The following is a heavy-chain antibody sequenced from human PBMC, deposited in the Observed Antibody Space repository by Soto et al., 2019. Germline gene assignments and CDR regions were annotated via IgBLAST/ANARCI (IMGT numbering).Heavy chain of an antibody. V-gene: IGHV3-33*01. Sequence: QVQLVESGGGVVQPGRSLRLSCAASGFTFSSYGMHWVRQAPGKGLEWVAVIWYDGSNKYYADSVKGRFTISRDNSKNALYLQMNSLRGEDTAVYYCARDLYTVTAGWFDPWGQGTLVTVSS. CDR2: IWYDGSNK. CDR3: ARDLYTVTAGWFDP. J-gene: IGHJ5*02. CDR1: GFTFSSYG. D-gene: IGHD4-17*01.